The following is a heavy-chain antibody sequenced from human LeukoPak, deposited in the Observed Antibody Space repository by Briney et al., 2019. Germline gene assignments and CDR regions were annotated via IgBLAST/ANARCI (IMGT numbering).Heavy chain of an antibody. V-gene: IGHV4-39*01. Sequence: SETLSLTCGVSSASIKTSIYFWAWLRQPPGKGLEWIASVRYTGRTDSNPSLKSRVTISVDTSRNQVSLKMTSVTAADTALYYCARQNMYSKQVQHAFDMWGQGTMVTVSS. CDR1: SASIKTSIYF. D-gene: IGHD2/OR15-2a*01. CDR2: VRYTGRT. J-gene: IGHJ3*02. CDR3: ARQNMYSKQVQHAFDM.